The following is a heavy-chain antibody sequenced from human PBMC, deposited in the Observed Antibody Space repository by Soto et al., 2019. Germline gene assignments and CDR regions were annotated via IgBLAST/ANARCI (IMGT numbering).Heavy chain of an antibody. D-gene: IGHD3-10*01. J-gene: IGHJ5*02. Sequence: ASVKVSCKTSGYTFTTYGVSWVRQAPGQGLEWMGWISAYNGNTNYAQKLQGRVTMTTDTSTSTAYMELRGLRSDDPAVYYCARDRYYYGSGSYYISWFDPWGQGTLVTVSS. V-gene: IGHV1-18*04. CDR3: ARDRYYYGSGSYYISWFDP. CDR1: GYTFTTYG. CDR2: ISAYNGNT.